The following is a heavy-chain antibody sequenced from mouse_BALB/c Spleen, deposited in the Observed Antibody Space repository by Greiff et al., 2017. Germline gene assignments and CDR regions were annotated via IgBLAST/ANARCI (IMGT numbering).Heavy chain of an antibody. CDR2: ISTYYGNT. CDR3: ARKPITTATGAMDY. CDR1: GYTFTDYA. V-gene: IGHV1-67*01. J-gene: IGHJ4*01. D-gene: IGHD1-2*01. Sequence: VKLQESGPELVRPGVSVKISCKGSGYTFTDYAMHWVKQSHAKSLEWIGVISTYYGNTNYNQKFKGKATMTVDKSSSTAYMELARLTSEDSAIYYCARKPITTATGAMDYWGQGTSVTVSS.